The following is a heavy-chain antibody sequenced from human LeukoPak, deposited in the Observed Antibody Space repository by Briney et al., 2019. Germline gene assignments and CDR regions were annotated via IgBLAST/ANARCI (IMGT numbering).Heavy chain of an antibody. CDR3: AESLSATLGTGAFDI. D-gene: IGHD2-8*02. Sequence: GGSLRLSCVASGFTFSSYAMSWVRQAPGKGLEWVSTIQDGGSSTYTDSVKGRFSISRDNSENMLNLQMNSLRAEDTALYYCAESLSATLGTGAFDIWGQGTMVTVSS. CDR1: GFTFSSYA. CDR2: IQDGGSST. V-gene: IGHV3-23*05. J-gene: IGHJ3*02.